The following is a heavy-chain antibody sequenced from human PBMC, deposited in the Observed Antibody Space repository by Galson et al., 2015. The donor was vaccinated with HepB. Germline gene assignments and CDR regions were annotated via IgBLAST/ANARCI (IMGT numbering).Heavy chain of an antibody. CDR2: ISVDTGKT. CDR1: GYSFTSYG. D-gene: IGHD3-22*01. V-gene: IGHV1-18*01. CDR3: ARDSSSGYPSYYYYGMDI. Sequence: SVKVSCKASGYSFTSYGISWVRQAPGQGLEWMGWISVDTGKTNYAQKLQGRVTMTTDTSASTAYMELRSLRSDDTAVFYCARDSSSGYPSYYYYGMDIWGQGTTVTVSS. J-gene: IGHJ6*02.